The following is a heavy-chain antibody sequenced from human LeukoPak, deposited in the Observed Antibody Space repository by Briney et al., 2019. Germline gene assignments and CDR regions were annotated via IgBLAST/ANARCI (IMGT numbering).Heavy chain of an antibody. D-gene: IGHD6-19*01. CDR2: IYSSGST. CDR3: ARGSGWYYFDY. CDR1: GGSIRSYY. J-gene: IGHJ4*02. Sequence: SETLSLTCTVSGGSIRSYYWSWIRQPAGEGLEWIGRIYSSGSTNYNPSLKSRVTMSVDTSKNQFSLKVSSVTAADTAVYYCARGSGWYYFDYWGQGTLVTVSS. V-gene: IGHV4-4*07.